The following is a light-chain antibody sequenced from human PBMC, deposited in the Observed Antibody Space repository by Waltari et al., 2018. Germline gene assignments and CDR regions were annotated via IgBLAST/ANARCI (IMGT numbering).Light chain of an antibody. Sequence: EIVMTQSPATLSVSPGEGATLSCRPSQSISNKLAWYQQKPGQAPRLLSFGASTRATGVPARFSGSGSGTEFTLSISSLQSEDFAVYFCQHYNNLPLTFGGGTRVEI. CDR2: GAS. CDR1: QSISNK. V-gene: IGKV3-15*01. CDR3: QHYNNLPLT. J-gene: IGKJ4*01.